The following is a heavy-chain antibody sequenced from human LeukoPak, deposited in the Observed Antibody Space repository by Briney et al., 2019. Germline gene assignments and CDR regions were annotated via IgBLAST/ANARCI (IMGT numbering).Heavy chain of an antibody. CDR3: ARDLGGNSSHYYYYMDV. CDR1: GGTFSSYT. D-gene: IGHD4-23*01. V-gene: IGHV1-69*04. Sequence: SVKVSCKASGGTFSSYTISWVRQAPGQGLEWMGRIIPILGIANYAQKFQGRVTITADKSTSTAYMELSSLRSEDTAVYYCARDLGGNSSHYYYYMDVWGKRTTVTVSS. CDR2: IIPILGIA. J-gene: IGHJ6*03.